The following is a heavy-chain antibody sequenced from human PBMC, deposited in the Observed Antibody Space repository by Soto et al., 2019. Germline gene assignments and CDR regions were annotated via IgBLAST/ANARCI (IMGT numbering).Heavy chain of an antibody. CDR1: GYTITSYG. V-gene: IGHV1-18*01. Sequence: ASVKVSCKASGYTITSYGSSWVRQAPGQGLEWMGWISAYNGNTNYAQKLQGRVTMTTDTSTSTAYMELRSLRSDDTAVYYCASGFNYYDSSGYSPYYYYGMDVWGQGTTVTVS. J-gene: IGHJ6*02. D-gene: IGHD3-22*01. CDR2: ISAYNGNT. CDR3: ASGFNYYDSSGYSPYYYYGMDV.